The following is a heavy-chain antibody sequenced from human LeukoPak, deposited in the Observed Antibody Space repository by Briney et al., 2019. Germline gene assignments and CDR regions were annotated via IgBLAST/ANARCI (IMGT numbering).Heavy chain of an antibody. CDR1: GFIFSVYE. V-gene: IGHV3-48*03. CDR3: ARDGGGHSNGNDAFDI. J-gene: IGHJ3*02. Sequence: QSGGSLRLSCATSGFIFSVYEMNWVRQAPGKGLECVSYISSSGRTIFYADSVKGRFTISRDSAKNSLYLQMNSLRAEDTAVYYCARDGGGHSNGNDAFDIGGEGTILTV. CDR2: ISSSGRTI. D-gene: IGHD3-16*01.